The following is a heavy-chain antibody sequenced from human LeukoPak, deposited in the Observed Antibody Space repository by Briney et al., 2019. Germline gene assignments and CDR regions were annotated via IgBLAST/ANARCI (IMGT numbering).Heavy chain of an antibody. CDR2: FYDGGST. Sequence: SETLSLTCTVSGSSISSWYWSWIRQPPGKGLEWIGRFYDGGSTNYNPSLKSRVIISVDTSKSQFSLKLSSATAADTAVYYCARETSLVGYSGGLGFNYWGQGTLVTVSS. J-gene: IGHJ4*02. D-gene: IGHD6-19*01. V-gene: IGHV4-59*01. CDR3: ARETSLVGYSGGLGFNY. CDR1: GSSISSWY.